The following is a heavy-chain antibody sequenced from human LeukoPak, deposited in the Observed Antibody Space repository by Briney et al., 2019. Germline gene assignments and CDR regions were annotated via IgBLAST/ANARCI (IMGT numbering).Heavy chain of an antibody. CDR1: GYTFTSYY. V-gene: IGHV1-46*01. J-gene: IGHJ6*03. CDR2: INPSGGST. D-gene: IGHD6-19*01. Sequence: GASVKVSCKASGYTFTSYYMHWVRQAPGQGLEWMGIINPSGGSTSYAQKFQGRVTMTRDTSISTAYMELSRLRSDDTAVYYCASDKSMGSGWYQVNYYYYMDVWGKGTTVTVSS. CDR3: ASDKSMGSGWYQVNYYYYMDV.